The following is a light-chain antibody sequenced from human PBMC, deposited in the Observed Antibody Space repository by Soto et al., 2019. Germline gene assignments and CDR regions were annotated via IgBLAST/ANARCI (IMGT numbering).Light chain of an antibody. Sequence: LQPSHATCTVSICVGATLSRRASQEIGDTLAWYQHKPGQTPKLLIYDASTLPNGVPTRFSGSRSGAEFTLTINSLQSEDFATYYCQPFKSFPLTFGGGTKVEIK. V-gene: IGKV3-15*01. CDR2: DAS. J-gene: IGKJ4*01. CDR3: QPFKSFPLT. CDR1: QEIGDT.